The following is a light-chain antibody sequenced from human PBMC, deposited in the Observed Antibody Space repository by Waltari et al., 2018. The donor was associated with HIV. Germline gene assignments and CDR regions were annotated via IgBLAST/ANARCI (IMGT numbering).Light chain of an antibody. CDR2: EGS. V-gene: IGLV2-23*01. CDR1: SSDVGSYNL. Sequence: QSALTQPASVSGSPGQSITISCTGTSSDVGSYNLLSWYQQHPGKAPKLMIYEGSKRPSVVSNRFSGSKSGNTASLTISGLQAEDEADYYCCSYAGSSTLEVFGGGTKLTVL. J-gene: IGLJ2*01. CDR3: CSYAGSSTLEV.